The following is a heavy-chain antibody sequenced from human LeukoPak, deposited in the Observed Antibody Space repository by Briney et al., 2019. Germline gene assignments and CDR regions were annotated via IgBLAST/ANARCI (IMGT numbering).Heavy chain of an antibody. J-gene: IGHJ4*02. D-gene: IGHD3-22*01. CDR2: IIPILGIA. Sequence: SVKVSCKASGGTFSSYAISWVRQAPGQGLEWMGRIIPILGIANYAQKFQGRVTITADKSTSTAYMELSSLRSEDTAVYYCARVVQGVITRGAYYFDYWGQGTLVTVSS. V-gene: IGHV1-69*04. CDR1: GGTFSSYA. CDR3: ARVVQGVITRGAYYFDY.